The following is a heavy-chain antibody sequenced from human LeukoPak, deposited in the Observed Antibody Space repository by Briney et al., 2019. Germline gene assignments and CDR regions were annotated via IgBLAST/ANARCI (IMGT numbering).Heavy chain of an antibody. CDR3: ARDGGFGPSHFDY. V-gene: IGHV3-53*01. Sequence: GGSLRLSCAASGFTVSNNYMSWVRQAPGQGLEWVSVIYSGGDTYYADSVKGRFTISRDNAKNSLFLQMNSLRAEDTAVYYCARDGGFGPSHFDYWGQGTLVTVSS. CDR1: GFTVSNNY. D-gene: IGHD2-15*01. CDR2: IYSGGDT. J-gene: IGHJ4*02.